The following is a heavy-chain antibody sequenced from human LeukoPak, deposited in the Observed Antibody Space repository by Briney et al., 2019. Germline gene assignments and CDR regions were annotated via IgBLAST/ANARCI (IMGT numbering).Heavy chain of an antibody. Sequence: GGSLRLSCAASGFTFSSYAMHWVRQAPGKGLEWVAVISYDGSNKYYADSVKGRFTISRDNSKNTLYLQMNSLRAEDTAVYYCARDYGSGSFYNYYYGMDVWGKGTTVTVSS. D-gene: IGHD3-10*01. CDR1: GFTFSSYA. CDR3: ARDYGSGSFYNYYYGMDV. CDR2: ISYDGSNK. J-gene: IGHJ6*04. V-gene: IGHV3-30*04.